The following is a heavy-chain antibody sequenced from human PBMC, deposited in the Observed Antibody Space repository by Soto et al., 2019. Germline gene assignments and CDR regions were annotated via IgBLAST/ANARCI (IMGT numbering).Heavy chain of an antibody. CDR3: AREFCSGGNCYTYYFDP. J-gene: IGHJ5*02. D-gene: IGHD2-15*01. CDR1: GLTFNRYW. CDR2: INTDGSNT. Sequence: GGSLRLSCAASGLTFNRYWMHWVRHAPGKGLVWVSHINTDGSNTNYADSVKGRFTISRDNAKSTLFLQMDSLRDEDTAVYYCAREFCSGGNCYTYYFDPWGQGIPVTVSS. V-gene: IGHV3-74*01.